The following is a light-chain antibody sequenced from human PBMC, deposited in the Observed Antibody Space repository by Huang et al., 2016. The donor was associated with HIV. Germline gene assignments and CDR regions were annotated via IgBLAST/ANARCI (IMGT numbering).Light chain of an antibody. CDR3: QQYDDLPYT. Sequence: DIQMTQSPSSLSASVGDRVTITCQASQDISNHLNWYNQKPGKAPKHLLYDASNLETGVPSRFSGSGSGTDFTCTISSLQPEDIATYYCQQYDDLPYTFGQGTKLEIK. CDR2: DAS. CDR1: QDISNH. J-gene: IGKJ2*01. V-gene: IGKV1-33*01.